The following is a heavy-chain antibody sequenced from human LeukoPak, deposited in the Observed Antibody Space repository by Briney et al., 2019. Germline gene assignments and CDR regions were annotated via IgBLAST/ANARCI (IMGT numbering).Heavy chain of an antibody. CDR1: GGSISSSSYY. CDR3: ASADYGSGIGWFDP. D-gene: IGHD3-10*01. V-gene: IGHV4-39*01. J-gene: IGHJ5*02. CDR2: IYYSGST. Sequence: SETLSLTCTVSGGSISSSSYYWGWIRQPPGKGLEWIGSIYYSGSTYYNPSLKSRVTISVDTSKNQFSLKLSSVTAADTAVYYCASADYGSGIGWFDPWGRGTLVTVSS.